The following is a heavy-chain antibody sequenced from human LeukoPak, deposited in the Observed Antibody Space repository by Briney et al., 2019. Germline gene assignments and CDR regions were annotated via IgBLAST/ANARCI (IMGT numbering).Heavy chain of an antibody. D-gene: IGHD3-10*01. Sequence: GSLRLSCSASGFTFSSYAMHWVRQAPGKGPEYVSAISSNGGSTYYADSVKGRFTISRDNSKNTLYLQMSSLRAEDTAVYYCVQITMVRGVPGYWGQGTLVTVSS. CDR3: VQITMVRGVPGY. V-gene: IGHV3-64D*06. CDR1: GFTFSSYA. J-gene: IGHJ4*02. CDR2: ISSNGGST.